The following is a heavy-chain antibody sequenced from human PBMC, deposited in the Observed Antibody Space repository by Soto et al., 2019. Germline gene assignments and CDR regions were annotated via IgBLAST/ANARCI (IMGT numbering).Heavy chain of an antibody. Sequence: SETLSLTCTVSGGSISSSDYYWGWIRQPPGKGLEWIGNIYYSGSASYNPSLKSRVTISVDTSKNQFSLKLSSVSAADSAVYYCTRGPSGDKVDYWGQGTLVTVSS. V-gene: IGHV4-39*01. CDR3: TRGPSGDKVDY. D-gene: IGHD7-27*01. CDR2: IYYSGSA. J-gene: IGHJ4*02. CDR1: GGSISSSDYY.